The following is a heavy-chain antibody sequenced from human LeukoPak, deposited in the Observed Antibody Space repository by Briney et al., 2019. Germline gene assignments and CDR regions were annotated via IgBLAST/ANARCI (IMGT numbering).Heavy chain of an antibody. CDR2: IYYSGST. J-gene: IGHJ5*02. Sequence: SETLSLTCTVSGGSISSSSYYWGWIRQPPGKGLEWIGSIYYSGSTYYNPSLKSRVTISVDTSKNQFSLKLSSVTAADTAVYYCARRQYCSSTSCPDNWFDPWGHGTLVTVSS. D-gene: IGHD2-2*01. V-gene: IGHV4-39*01. CDR3: ARRQYCSSTSCPDNWFDP. CDR1: GGSISSSSYY.